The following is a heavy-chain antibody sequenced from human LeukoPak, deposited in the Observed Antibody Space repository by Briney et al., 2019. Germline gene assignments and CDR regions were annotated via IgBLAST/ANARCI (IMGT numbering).Heavy chain of an antibody. Sequence: GGSLRLSCAASGFTFSSYAMHWVRQAPGKGLEYVSAITNNGGSTYYANSVKGRFIISRDNSKNTLYLQMNSLRAEDTAVYFCAKGSGTGTTLYYYYYMDVWGKGTTVTVSS. V-gene: IGHV3-64*01. D-gene: IGHD1-1*01. CDR1: GFTFSSYA. CDR2: ITNNGGST. CDR3: AKGSGTGTTLYYYYYMDV. J-gene: IGHJ6*03.